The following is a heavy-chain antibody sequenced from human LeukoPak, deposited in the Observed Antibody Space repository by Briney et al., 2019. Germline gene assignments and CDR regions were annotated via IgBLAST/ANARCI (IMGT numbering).Heavy chain of an antibody. CDR3: GRGPKADGPHHDMDV. CDR1: GYTFTSYG. J-gene: IGHJ6*02. D-gene: IGHD2-8*01. Sequence: ASVKVSCKASGYTFTSYGISWVRQAPGQGLEWMGWISAYSGDTNYAQKFQGRATMTTDTSTSTAYMELRSLSSDDTAVYYCGRGPKADGPHHDMDVWGRGTTVTVSS. V-gene: IGHV1-18*01. CDR2: ISAYSGDT.